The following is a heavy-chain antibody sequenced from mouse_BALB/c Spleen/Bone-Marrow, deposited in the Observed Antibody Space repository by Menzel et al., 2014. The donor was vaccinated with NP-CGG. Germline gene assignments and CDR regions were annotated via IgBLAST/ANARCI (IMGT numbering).Heavy chain of an antibody. D-gene: IGHD1-1*01. CDR2: ISYSGST. CDR1: GYSITSDYA. Sequence: VQLKHSGPGLVKPSQSLSLTCTVTGYSITSDYAWNWIRQFPGNKLEWMGYISYSGSTSYNPSLKSRISITRDTSKNQFFLQLNSVTTEDTATYYCARYYYVSSPYWYFDVWGAGTTVTVSS. J-gene: IGHJ1*01. V-gene: IGHV3-2*02. CDR3: ARYYYVSSPYWYFDV.